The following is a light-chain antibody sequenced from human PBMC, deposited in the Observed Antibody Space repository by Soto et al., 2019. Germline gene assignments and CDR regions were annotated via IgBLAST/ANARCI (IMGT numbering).Light chain of an antibody. CDR3: QQYNSFST. V-gene: IGKV1-5*03. CDR1: QSTSSW. J-gene: IGKJ5*01. Sequence: DIQMTQSPSTLSAAVGDRVTITCRASQSTSSWLAWYHQKPGKAPKLLIYKASTLESGVPSRFSGSGSGTEFTLTISSLQPDDFATYYCQQYNSFSTFGQGTRLEIK. CDR2: KAS.